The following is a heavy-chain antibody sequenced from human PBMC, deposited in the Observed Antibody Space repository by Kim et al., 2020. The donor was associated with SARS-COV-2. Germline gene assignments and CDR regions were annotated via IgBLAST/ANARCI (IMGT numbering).Heavy chain of an antibody. J-gene: IGHJ2*01. CDR1: GYTFSSID. V-gene: IGHV7-4-1*02. CDR3: AARYSSSYFHL. Sequence: ASVKVSCKASGYTFSSIDMHWVRQAPGQGLEWMGWMNTNTGDPTYAQEFKGRFAFSLDTSVSTAYLQLSSLRSEDTAMYFCAARYSSSYFHLWCR. D-gene: IGHD6-13*01. CDR2: MNTNTGDP.